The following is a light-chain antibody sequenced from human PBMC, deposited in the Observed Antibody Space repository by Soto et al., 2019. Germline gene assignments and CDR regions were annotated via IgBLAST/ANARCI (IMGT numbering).Light chain of an antibody. CDR2: AAS. V-gene: IGKV1-8*01. CDR1: QGISSY. Sequence: AIRMTQTQSSFSASTGDRVTITCRASQGISSYLAWYQQKPGKAPKLLIYAASTLQSGVPSRFSGSGSGTDFTLTISCLQSEDFATYYCQQSYSTPLTFGGGTIVDI. J-gene: IGKJ4*01. CDR3: QQSYSTPLT.